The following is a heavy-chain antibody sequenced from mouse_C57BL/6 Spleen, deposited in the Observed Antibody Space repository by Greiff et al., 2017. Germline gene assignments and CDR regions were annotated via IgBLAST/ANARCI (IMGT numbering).Heavy chain of an antibody. Sequence: VQLQQPGAELMKPGASVKLSCKATGYTFTGSWIGWVKQRPGHGLEWIGEILPGSGSTNYNEKFKGKATFTADTSSNTAYMQLSRLTTEDSAIYDCARRTVVAPYWYFDVWGTGTTVTVSS. CDR2: ILPGSGST. V-gene: IGHV1-9*01. D-gene: IGHD1-1*01. CDR1: GYTFTGSW. J-gene: IGHJ1*03. CDR3: ARRTVVAPYWYFDV.